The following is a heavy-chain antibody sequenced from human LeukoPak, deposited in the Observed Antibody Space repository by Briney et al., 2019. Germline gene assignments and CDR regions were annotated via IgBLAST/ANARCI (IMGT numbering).Heavy chain of an antibody. V-gene: IGHV3-7*01. CDR1: GFTFSKYW. J-gene: IGHJ3*02. CDR3: SRDENYYDSSRHYFDAFDI. D-gene: IGHD3-22*01. Sequence: GGSLRLSCVASGFTFSKYWMTWVRQAPGKGLEWVANIRGDGSVKYLLDSVKGRFTISRDNVKNSLSLEMNNLRAEDTAVYYCSRDENYYDSSRHYFDAFDIWGQGTMVTVSS. CDR2: IRGDGSVK.